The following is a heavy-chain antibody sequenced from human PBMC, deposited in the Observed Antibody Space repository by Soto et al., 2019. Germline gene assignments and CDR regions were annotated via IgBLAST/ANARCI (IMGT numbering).Heavy chain of an antibody. D-gene: IGHD6-13*01. CDR3: ARDLGYSSSWSRSPGYFQH. J-gene: IGHJ1*01. CDR1: GFTVSSNY. Sequence: GSLRLSCAASGFTVSSNYMSWVRQAPGKGLEWVSYISSSSSTIYYADSVKGRFTISRDNAKNSLYLQMNSLRAEDTAVYYCARDLGYSSSWSRSPGYFQHWGQGTQVTVSS. V-gene: IGHV3-48*01. CDR2: ISSSSSTI.